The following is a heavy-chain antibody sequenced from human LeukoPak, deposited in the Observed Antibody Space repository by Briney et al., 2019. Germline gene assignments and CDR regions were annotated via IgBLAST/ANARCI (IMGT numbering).Heavy chain of an antibody. J-gene: IGHJ3*02. D-gene: IGHD3-10*01. V-gene: IGHV4-30-2*01. CDR1: GGSISSGGYS. CDR2: IYHSGST. CDR3: ARAPNYYGSGRAAFDI. Sequence: SETLSLTCAVSGGSISSGGYSWSWIRQPPGKGLGWIGYIYHSGSTYYNPSLKSRVTISVDRSKNQFSLKLSSVTAADTAVYYCARAPNYYGSGRAAFDIWGQGTMVTVSS.